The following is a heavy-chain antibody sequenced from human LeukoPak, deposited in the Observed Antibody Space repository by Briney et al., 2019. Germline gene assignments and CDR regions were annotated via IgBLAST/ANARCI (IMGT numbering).Heavy chain of an antibody. J-gene: IGHJ4*02. Sequence: TGRSLRLSRAASGFTFSNYAMHWVRQAPGKGLEWLAIISYDGSNKYYADSVKGRFTISRDNSKNTLYVQMNGLRVDDTAVYYCARDRLDGNDWNDCDYWGQGTLVTVSS. CDR2: ISYDGSNK. V-gene: IGHV3-30-3*01. CDR3: ARDRLDGNDWNDCDY. CDR1: GFTFSNYA. D-gene: IGHD1-1*01.